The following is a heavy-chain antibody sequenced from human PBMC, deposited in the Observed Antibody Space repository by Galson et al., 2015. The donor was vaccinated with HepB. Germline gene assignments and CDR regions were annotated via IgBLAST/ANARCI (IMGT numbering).Heavy chain of an antibody. CDR2: ISSGGSST. D-gene: IGHD1-20*01. J-gene: IGHJ3*02. CDR1: GFTFSNYW. V-gene: IGHV3-74*01. CDR3: ARDRITGTCDEPHI. Sequence: SLRLSCAASGFTFSNYWMHWVRQVPGKGLVWVARISSGGSSTNYADSVKGRFIISRDNAKNTVYLQMHSLRTEDTAHYYCARDRITGTCDEPHISCQGTMVTVSS.